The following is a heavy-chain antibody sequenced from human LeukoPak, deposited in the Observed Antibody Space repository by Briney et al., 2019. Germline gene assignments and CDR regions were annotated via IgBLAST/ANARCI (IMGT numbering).Heavy chain of an antibody. CDR1: GYSFTSYW. V-gene: IGHV5-51*01. CDR2: IYPGDSDT. D-gene: IGHD3-22*01. Sequence: GESLKISCKASGYSFTSYWIAWVRQMPGKGLEWMGIIYPGDSDTRYSPSFQGQVTISADKSISTAYLQWSSLKASDTAMYYCARLRPEITMIVVSWAFEIWGQGTMVTVSS. CDR3: ARLRPEITMIVVSWAFEI. J-gene: IGHJ3*02.